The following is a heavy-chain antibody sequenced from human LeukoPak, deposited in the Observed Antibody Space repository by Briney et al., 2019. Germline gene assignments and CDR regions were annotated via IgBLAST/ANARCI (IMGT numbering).Heavy chain of an antibody. CDR1: KFAFSSYA. J-gene: IGHJ4*02. Sequence: GGSLRLSCAASKFAFSSYAMSWVRQAPGKGLEWVAVIWYDGSNKYYADSVKGRFTISRDNSKNTLYLQMNSLRAEDTAVYYCARADYYDSSGYPPLDYWGQGTLVTVSS. CDR3: ARADYYDSSGYPPLDY. D-gene: IGHD3-22*01. CDR2: IWYDGSNK. V-gene: IGHV3-33*08.